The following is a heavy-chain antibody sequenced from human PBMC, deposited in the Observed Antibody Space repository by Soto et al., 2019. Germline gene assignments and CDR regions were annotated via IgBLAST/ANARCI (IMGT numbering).Heavy chain of an antibody. CDR2: IYYSGST. D-gene: IGHD5-18*01. V-gene: IGHV4-31*03. J-gene: IGHJ4*02. CDR1: GGSISSGGYY. CDR3: ARKKGYSYGPHYFDY. Sequence: QVQLQESGPGLVKPSQTLSLTCTVSGGSISSGGYYWSWIRQHPGKGLEWIGYIYYSGSTFYTPPLKSRVTISVDTSKNQFSLNLSSVTAADTAVYYCARKKGYSYGPHYFDYRGQGTLVTVSS.